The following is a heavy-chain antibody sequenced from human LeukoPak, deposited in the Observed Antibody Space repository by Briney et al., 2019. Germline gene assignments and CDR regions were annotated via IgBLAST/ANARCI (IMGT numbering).Heavy chain of an antibody. CDR2: IKRDGSEK. J-gene: IGHJ4*02. D-gene: IGHD1-1*01. CDR1: GLTFSSYW. Sequence: GGSLRLSCAASGLTFSSYWMRWVRQAPGKGLEWVANIKRDGSEKYYVDSVKGRFTISRDNAKNSLYLQMNSLRAEDTAVYYCAKVETGTTFDYWGQGTLVTVSS. V-gene: IGHV3-7*03. CDR3: AKVETGTTFDY.